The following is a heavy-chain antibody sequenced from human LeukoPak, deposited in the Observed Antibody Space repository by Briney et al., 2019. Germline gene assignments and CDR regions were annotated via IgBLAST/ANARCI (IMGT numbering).Heavy chain of an antibody. V-gene: IGHV3-23*01. D-gene: IGHD2-21*01. Sequence: GGSLRLSCAASGFTVSSNYMSWVRQAPGKGLEWVSAISGSGGSTYYADSVKGRFTISRDNSKNTLYLQMNSLRAEDTAVYYCAKHISGYYYYGMDVWGQGTTVTVSS. CDR1: GFTVSSNY. CDR3: AKHISGYYYYGMDV. CDR2: ISGSGGST. J-gene: IGHJ6*02.